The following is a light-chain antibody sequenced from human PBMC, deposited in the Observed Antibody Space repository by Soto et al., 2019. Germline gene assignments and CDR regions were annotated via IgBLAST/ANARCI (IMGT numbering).Light chain of an antibody. CDR2: DVT. Sequence: QSALTQPASVSGSPGRSVTISCTGTSSDVGDFNYVSWYQHLPGRAPKLIIYDVTNRPSGISYRFSASKSGRTASRTISGLQAEDEAYYYCSSYSSSTTHVVFGGGTKLTVL. CDR1: SSDVGDFNY. V-gene: IGLV2-14*03. J-gene: IGLJ2*01. CDR3: SSYSSSTTHVV.